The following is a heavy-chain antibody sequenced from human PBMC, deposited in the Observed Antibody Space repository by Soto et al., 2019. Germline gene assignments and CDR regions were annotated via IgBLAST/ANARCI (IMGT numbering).Heavy chain of an antibody. D-gene: IGHD2-21*02. CDR1: GYTFTNYG. J-gene: IGHJ3*02. CDR3: ARDIYGVNCCDAFDI. V-gene: IGHV1-18*01. CDR2: ISPYNGKT. Sequence: QAQLAQSGAEVKKPGASVNISCKASGYTFTNYGFIWVRQAPGHGLEWVGWISPYNGKTEYAQKFQGRVTMTRDKPTSTAYMELRSLRSDDTAVYYCARDIYGVNCCDAFDIWGQGTMVTVSS.